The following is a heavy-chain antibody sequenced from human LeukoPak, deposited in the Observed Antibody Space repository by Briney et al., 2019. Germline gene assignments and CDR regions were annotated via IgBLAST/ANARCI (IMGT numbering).Heavy chain of an antibody. CDR3: VSGGGPYHYYDSSGYDNFDY. CDR1: GGTFSSYA. D-gene: IGHD3-22*01. J-gene: IGHJ4*02. Sequence: GASVKVSCKASGGTFSSYAISWVRQAPGQGLEWMGGIIPIFGTANYAQKFQGRVTITADESTSTAYMELSSLRSEDTAVYYCVSGGGPYHYYDSSGYDNFDYWGQGTLVTVSS. CDR2: IIPIFGTA. V-gene: IGHV1-69*13.